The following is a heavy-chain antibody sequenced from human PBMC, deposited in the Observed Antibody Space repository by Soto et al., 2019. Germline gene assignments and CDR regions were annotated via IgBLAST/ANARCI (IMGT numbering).Heavy chain of an antibody. V-gene: IGHV3-48*02. J-gene: IGHJ2*01. D-gene: IGHD3-3*01. Sequence: EVQLVESGGGLVQPGGSLRLSCAASEFTFSTYAMTWVRQAPGKGLEWVSYISRSSGTIYYADSVRGRFTISRDNAKNSLYLQMNSLRDADTAVYYCARAYDFGVIPPYWYFVLWGRGTLVTVSS. CDR1: EFTFSTYA. CDR2: ISRSSGTI. CDR3: ARAYDFGVIPPYWYFVL.